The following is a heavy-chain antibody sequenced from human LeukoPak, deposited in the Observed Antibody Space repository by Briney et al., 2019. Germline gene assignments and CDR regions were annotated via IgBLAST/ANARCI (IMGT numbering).Heavy chain of an antibody. CDR1: GFTFSSYR. J-gene: IGHJ4*02. D-gene: IGHD6-19*01. CDR3: VKDSRVRSSGWYGDY. V-gene: IGHV3-48*01. CDR2: ISGSSATI. Sequence: GGSLRLSCAASGFTFSSYRMSWVRQAPGKGLEWVSDISGSSATIYDADSVKGRFTVSRDNSKNALSLQMKSLRAEDTAVYYCVKDSRVRSSGWYGDYWGQGTLVTVSS.